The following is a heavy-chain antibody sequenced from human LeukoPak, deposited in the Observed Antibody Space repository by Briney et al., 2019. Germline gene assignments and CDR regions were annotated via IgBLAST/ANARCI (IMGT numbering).Heavy chain of an antibody. CDR1: GGSFSGYY. V-gene: IGHV4-34*01. Sequence: SETLSLTCAVYGGSFSGYYWSWIRQPPGKGLEWIGEINHSGSTNYNPSLKSRVTISVDTSKNQFSLKLSSETAADTAVYYCARVGGNSSYFDYWGQGTLVTVSS. D-gene: IGHD4-23*01. CDR3: ARVGGNSSYFDY. J-gene: IGHJ4*02. CDR2: INHSGST.